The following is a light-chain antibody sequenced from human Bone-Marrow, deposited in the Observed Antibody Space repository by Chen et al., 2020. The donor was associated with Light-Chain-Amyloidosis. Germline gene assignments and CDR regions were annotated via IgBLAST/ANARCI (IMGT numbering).Light chain of an antibody. CDR3: RVWDRSSDRPG. CDR1: NIGSTS. J-gene: IGLJ3*02. Sequence: SYVLTQPSSVSVAPGQTATIACGGNNIGSTSVHGYQQTPGQTPLLVVYGDSDRPSGIPERLSGATAGNTDTLTISRGEAGDEADYFGRVWDRSSDRPGFGGGTKLTVL. V-gene: IGLV3-21*02. CDR2: GDS.